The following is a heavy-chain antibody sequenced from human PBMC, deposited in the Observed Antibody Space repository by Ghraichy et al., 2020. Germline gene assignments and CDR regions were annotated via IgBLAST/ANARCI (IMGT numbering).Heavy chain of an antibody. CDR1: GFTFSEYY. CDR2: IGSTGATI. Sequence: GESLNISCAASGFTFSEYYMTWVRQAPGKGLEWVAYIGSTGATIYHADSVKGRFTISRDNAKNSLYLQMNDLRVEDTAVYYCARGGKFVLMVPSGDWGQGALVTVSS. J-gene: IGHJ4*02. CDR3: ARGGKFVLMVPSGD. V-gene: IGHV3-11*01. D-gene: IGHD2-8*01.